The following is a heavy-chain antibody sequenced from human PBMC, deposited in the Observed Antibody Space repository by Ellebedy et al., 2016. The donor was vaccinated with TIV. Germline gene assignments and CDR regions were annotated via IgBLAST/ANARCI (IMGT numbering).Heavy chain of an antibody. CDR3: TKARDGGGSVDY. J-gene: IGHJ4*02. V-gene: IGHV3-66*01. CDR2: LQSGGTT. CDR1: GVTVNSNH. D-gene: IGHD2-15*01. Sequence: GESLKISCAAPGVTVNSNHMNWVRQAPGKGLEWVSVLQSGGTTHYADSVKGRFTISRDNSKNTLYLQMNSLRAEDTAVYYCTKARDGGGSVDYWGQGTLVTVSS.